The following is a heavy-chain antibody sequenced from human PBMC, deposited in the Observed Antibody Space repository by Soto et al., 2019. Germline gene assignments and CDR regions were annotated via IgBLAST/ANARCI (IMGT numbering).Heavy chain of an antibody. V-gene: IGHV3-74*01. CDR3: ARDLPGG. J-gene: IGHJ3*01. CDR1: GFSFSSIW. Sequence: EVQLVESGGGLVQPGGSLRLSCAASGFSFSSIWMHWVRQAPGKGLLWVSRINTDGSSTSYADSVKGRFTISRDNTKNTLSLQMNSLRAEDTAVYYCARDLPGGWGQGTMVTVSS. CDR2: INTDGSST.